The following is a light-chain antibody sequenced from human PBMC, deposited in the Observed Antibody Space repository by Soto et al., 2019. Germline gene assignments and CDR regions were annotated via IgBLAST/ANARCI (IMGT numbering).Light chain of an antibody. V-gene: IGLV2-8*01. CDR3: SSYAGSNNLV. Sequence: QSALTQPPSASGSPGQSVTISCTGTSSDVGGYNYVSWYQQHPGKAPNLMIYEVSERPSGVPDRFSGSKSGNTASLTVSGLQAEDEADYYCSSYAGSNNLVFGGGTQLTVL. CDR1: SSDVGGYNY. CDR2: EVS. J-gene: IGLJ3*02.